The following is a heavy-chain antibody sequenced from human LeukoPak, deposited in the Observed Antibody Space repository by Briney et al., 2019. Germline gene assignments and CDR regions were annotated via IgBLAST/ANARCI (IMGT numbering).Heavy chain of an antibody. D-gene: IGHD1-26*01. V-gene: IGHV3-30*18. Sequence: PAGGSLRLSCAASGFTFSNYGMPWVRQAPGKGLEWVALISYDGSDTYYAESVKGRFTISRDNSKNTLFLQMISLRPDDTAVYYCAKSHANSGTYHSFFDYWGQGTLVTVSS. CDR1: GFTFSNYG. CDR3: AKSHANSGTYHSFFDY. CDR2: ISYDGSDT. J-gene: IGHJ4*02.